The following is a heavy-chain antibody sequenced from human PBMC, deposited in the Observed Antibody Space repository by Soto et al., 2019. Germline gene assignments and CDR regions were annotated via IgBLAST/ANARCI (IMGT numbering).Heavy chain of an antibody. D-gene: IGHD3-22*01. J-gene: IGHJ6*02. CDR2: IYSGGST. CDR1: GFTVSSNY. V-gene: IGHV3-53*04. Sequence: EVQLVESGGGLVQPGGSLRLSCAASGFTVSSNYMSWVRQAPGKGLEWVSVIYSGGSTYYADSVKGRFTISRHNSKNTLYLQMNSRRAEDTAVYYCARDPYYDSSGYLASYGMNVWGQGTTVTVSS. CDR3: ARDPYYDSSGYLASYGMNV.